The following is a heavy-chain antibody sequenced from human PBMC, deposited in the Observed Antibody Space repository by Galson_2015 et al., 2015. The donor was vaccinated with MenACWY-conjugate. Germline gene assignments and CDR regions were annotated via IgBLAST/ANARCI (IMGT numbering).Heavy chain of an antibody. CDR2: IYYSGST. D-gene: IGHD3-22*01. Sequence: ETLSLTCTISGGSISSYYWSWLRQPPGKGLEWIGYIYYSGSTNYNPSLKSRVTISVDTSKNQFSLKLSSVTAADTAVYYCARDRVIYDSSGYSQTYGMDVWGQGTTVTVSS. V-gene: IGHV4-59*01. J-gene: IGHJ6*02. CDR1: GGSISSYY. CDR3: ARDRVIYDSSGYSQTYGMDV.